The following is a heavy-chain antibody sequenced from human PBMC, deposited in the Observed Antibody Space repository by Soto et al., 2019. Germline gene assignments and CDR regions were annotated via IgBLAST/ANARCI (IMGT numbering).Heavy chain of an antibody. CDR3: ARAIRDQLLSDN. CDR1: GYTFTSYG. V-gene: IGHV1-8*02. Sequence: ASVKVSCKASGYTFTSYGISWVRQATGQGLEWMGWMNPNSGNTGYAQKFQGRVTMTRDTSITTAYMELSSLISEDTAVYYCARAIRDQLLSDNWGQGTPVTVSS. CDR2: MNPNSGNT. D-gene: IGHD2-2*01. J-gene: IGHJ4*02.